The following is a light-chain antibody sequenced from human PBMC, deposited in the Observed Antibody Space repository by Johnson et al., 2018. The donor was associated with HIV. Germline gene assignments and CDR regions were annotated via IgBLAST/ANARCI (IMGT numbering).Light chain of an antibody. CDR1: SSNIGNNY. CDR2: EDN. V-gene: IGLV1-51*02. CDR3: GTWDSSLSAYV. J-gene: IGLJ1*01. Sequence: QSVLTQPPSVSAAPGQKVTISCSGSSSNIGNNYVSWYRQLPGTAPKLLIYEDNKRPSGLPDRLSGSKSGTSATLGITGLQTGDEADYYCGTWDSSLSAYVFGTGTKVTVL.